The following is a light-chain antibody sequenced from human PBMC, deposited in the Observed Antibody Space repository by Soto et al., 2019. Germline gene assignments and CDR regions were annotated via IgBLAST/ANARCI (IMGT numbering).Light chain of an antibody. CDR3: NSYTTSNTFV. Sequence: QSALTQPAYVSGSPGQAITVSCSGSSSDIGAHNFVSWYQQHPGKAPKLIIYEVITRPSGVSDRFSGSKSGNTASLTISGLQSEDEADYYCNSYTTSNTFVFGSGTKVTVL. CDR2: EVI. CDR1: SSDIGAHNF. V-gene: IGLV2-14*03. J-gene: IGLJ1*01.